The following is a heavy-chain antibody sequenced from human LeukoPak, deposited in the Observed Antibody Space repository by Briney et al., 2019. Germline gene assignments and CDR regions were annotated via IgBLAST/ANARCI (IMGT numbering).Heavy chain of an antibody. D-gene: IGHD6-13*01. J-gene: IGHJ4*02. CDR2: ISGSGSST. CDR1: GFTFSSYN. V-gene: IGHV3-23*01. Sequence: GGSLRLFCALSGFTFSSYNIIWLREARGKGVEWGSAISGSGSSTYDADSVKGRSTMSRDNTKNTLSLQMHSLRAEDTAVYYCAKSRSIIAAAGRESDYWGQGTLVTVSS. CDR3: AKSRSIIAAAGRESDY.